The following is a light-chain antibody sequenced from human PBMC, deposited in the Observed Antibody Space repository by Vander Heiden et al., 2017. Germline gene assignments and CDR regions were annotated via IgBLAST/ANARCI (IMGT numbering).Light chain of an antibody. Sequence: DIVLTQSQAFLSVTPTGKVTITCRGSQNIGVSLHWYQQKPDQSPNLLIKYASQSFSGVPSRFSGSGEGTDFTLTISGLEVEDAATYYCHQSSSLPLTFGGGTKVEIK. CDR2: YAS. V-gene: IGKV6-21*01. J-gene: IGKJ4*01. CDR1: QNIGVS. CDR3: HQSSSLPLT.